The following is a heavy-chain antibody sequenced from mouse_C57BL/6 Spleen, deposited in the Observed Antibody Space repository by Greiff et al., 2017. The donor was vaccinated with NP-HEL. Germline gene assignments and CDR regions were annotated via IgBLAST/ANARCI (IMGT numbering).Heavy chain of an antibody. J-gene: IGHJ4*01. CDR2: IDPSDSET. CDR1: GYTFTSYW. V-gene: IGHV1-52*01. Sequence: QVQLQQPGAELVRPGSSVKLSCKASGYTFTSYWMHWVKQRPIQGLEWIGNIDPSDSETHYNQKFKDKATLTVDKSSSTAYMQLSSLTSDDSAVYYCAREGLGSNYFYAMDYWGQGTSVTVSS. D-gene: IGHD2-5*01. CDR3: AREGLGSNYFYAMDY.